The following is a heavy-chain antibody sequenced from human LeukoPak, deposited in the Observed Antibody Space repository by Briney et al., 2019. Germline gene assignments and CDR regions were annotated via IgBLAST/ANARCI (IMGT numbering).Heavy chain of an antibody. CDR2: ISGSGGST. CDR3: AKHLRRLRFLEVLVWYYYGMDV. J-gene: IGHJ6*02. Sequence: GGSLRLSCAASGFTFSSYAMSWVRQAPGKGLEWVSAISGSGGSTYYADSVKGRFTISRDNSKNTLYLQMNSLRAEDTAVYYCAKHLRRLRFLEVLVWYYYGMDVWGQGTTVTVSS. D-gene: IGHD3-3*01. V-gene: IGHV3-23*01. CDR1: GFTFSSYA.